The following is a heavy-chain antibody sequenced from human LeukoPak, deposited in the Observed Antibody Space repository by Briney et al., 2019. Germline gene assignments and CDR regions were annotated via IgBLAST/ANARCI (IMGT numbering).Heavy chain of an antibody. Sequence: QPGGSLRLSCAASGLTFSSYAMSWVRQAPGQGLEWVSAITNSGDDTYYADSVNGRFTISRDNSKNTLYLEMSSLRAEDTAVYYCAKRRYERSGNFDYWGQGTLVTVSS. V-gene: IGHV3-23*01. CDR3: AKRRYERSGNFDY. J-gene: IGHJ4*02. CDR1: GLTFSSYA. CDR2: ITNSGDDT. D-gene: IGHD3-22*01.